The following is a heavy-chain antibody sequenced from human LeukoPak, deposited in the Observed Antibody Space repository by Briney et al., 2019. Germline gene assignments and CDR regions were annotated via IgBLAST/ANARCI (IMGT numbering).Heavy chain of an antibody. CDR2: ITVSGGST. CDR1: GFTFNNYA. CDR3: AKDRAVGYYYYMDV. J-gene: IGHJ6*03. Sequence: QTGGSLRLSCASSGFTFNNYAMTWVRQAPGKGLEWVSSITVSGGSTYYADSVKGRFTISRDNSKNTLYLQMNSLRAEDTAVYYCAKDRAVGYYYYMDVWGKGTTVTVSS. D-gene: IGHD1-26*01. V-gene: IGHV3-23*01.